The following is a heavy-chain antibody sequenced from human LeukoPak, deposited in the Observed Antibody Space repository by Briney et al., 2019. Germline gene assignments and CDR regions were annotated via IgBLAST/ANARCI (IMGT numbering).Heavy chain of an antibody. CDR2: INPNSGGT. D-gene: IGHD6-19*01. V-gene: IGHV1-2*02. Sequence: GASVKVSCKASGYTFTGYYMHWVRQVPGQGLEWMGWINPNSGGTNYAQKFQGRVTMTGDTSISTAYMELSRLRSDDTAVYYCASLAVAGTDAFDIWGQGTMVTVSS. CDR3: ASLAVAGTDAFDI. CDR1: GYTFTGYY. J-gene: IGHJ3*02.